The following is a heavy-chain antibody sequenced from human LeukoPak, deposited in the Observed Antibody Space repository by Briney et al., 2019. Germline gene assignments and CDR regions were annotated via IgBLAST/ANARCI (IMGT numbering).Heavy chain of an antibody. D-gene: IGHD4-17*01. CDR1: GFTFSSYA. CDR3: AKERQTGDYFTSDY. CDR2: ISYDGSNK. J-gene: IGHJ4*02. Sequence: GGSLRLSCAASGFTFSSYAMRWVRQAPGKGLEWVAVISYDGSNKYYADSVKGRFTISRDISKNTLYLQMNSLTVDDTAVYFCAKERQTGDYFTSDYWGQGTLVTVSS. V-gene: IGHV3-30*04.